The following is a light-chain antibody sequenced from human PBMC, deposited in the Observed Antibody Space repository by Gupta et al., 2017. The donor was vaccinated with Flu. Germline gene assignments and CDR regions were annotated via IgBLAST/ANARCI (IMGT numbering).Light chain of an antibody. V-gene: IGKV2-28*01. J-gene: IGKJ2*01. CDR1: QSLLISNGNIY. Sequence: EIVMTQSPLSLLVTPGAPASIPCRSSQSLLISNGNIYLDWYLQKPGQSPQLLMYLASNRASGVPDRFSGSGSGTDFTLKISRVEAEDVGIYFCMQALETPYTFGQGTNLEIK. CDR2: LAS. CDR3: MQALETPYT.